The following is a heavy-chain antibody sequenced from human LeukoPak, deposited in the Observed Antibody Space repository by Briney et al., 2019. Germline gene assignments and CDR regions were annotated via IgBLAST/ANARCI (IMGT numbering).Heavy chain of an antibody. CDR3: ARGPSGSGYYIFGY. CDR2: ISAYNGNT. D-gene: IGHD3-22*01. J-gene: IGHJ4*02. Sequence: ASVKVSCKASGGTFSSYAISWVRQAPGQGLEWMGWISAYNGNTNYAQKLQGRVTMTTDTSTSTAYMELRSLRSDDTAVYYCARGPSGSGYYIFGYWGQGTLVTVSS. CDR1: GGTFSSYA. V-gene: IGHV1-18*01.